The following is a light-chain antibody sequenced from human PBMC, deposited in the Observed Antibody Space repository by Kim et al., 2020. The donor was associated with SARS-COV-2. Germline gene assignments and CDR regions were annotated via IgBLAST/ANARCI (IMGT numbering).Light chain of an antibody. Sequence: TSCTATGRNVGTYARISRCQRTPGRAPKLIIYEVNHRPSGGPDHCSGSKSGGTASLTISALQHEEEADYYCSSYASSNTYVFGTGTKVTVL. CDR2: EVN. CDR1: GRNVGTYAR. J-gene: IGLJ1*01. V-gene: IGLV2-18*02. CDR3: SSYASSNTYV.